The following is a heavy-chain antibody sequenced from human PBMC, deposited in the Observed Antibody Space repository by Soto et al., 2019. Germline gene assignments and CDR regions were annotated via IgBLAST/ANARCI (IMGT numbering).Heavy chain of an antibody. CDR1: GGSISSSSYY. CDR2: IYYSGST. Sequence: PSETLSLTCTVSGGSISSSSYYWGWIRQPPGKGLEWIGSIYYSGSTYHNPSLKSRVTISVDTSKNQFSLKLSSVTAADTAVYYCARLRGWFDLWGQGTLVTVSS. J-gene: IGHJ5*02. V-gene: IGHV4-39*01. CDR3: ARLRGWFDL.